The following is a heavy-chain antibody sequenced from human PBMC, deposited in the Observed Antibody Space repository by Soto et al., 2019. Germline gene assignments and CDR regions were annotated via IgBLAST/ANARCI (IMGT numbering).Heavy chain of an antibody. CDR3: ASSGGYSGSLDY. D-gene: IGHD5-12*01. CDR2: IIPIFGTA. Sequence: GASVKVSCKASGGSFSSYAISWGRQAPGQGLEWMGGIIPIFGTANYAQKFQGRVTITADKSTSTAYMELSSLRSEDAAVYYCASSGGYSGSLDYWGQGTLVTVSS. V-gene: IGHV1-69*06. J-gene: IGHJ4*02. CDR1: GGSFSSYA.